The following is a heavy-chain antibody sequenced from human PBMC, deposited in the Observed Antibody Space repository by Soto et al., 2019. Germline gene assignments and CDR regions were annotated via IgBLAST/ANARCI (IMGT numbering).Heavy chain of an antibody. CDR1: GYTFTSYG. V-gene: IGHV1-18*01. CDR2: ISAYNGNT. J-gene: IGHJ5*02. Sequence: ASVKVSCKASGYTFTSYGISWVRQAPGQGLAWMGWISAYNGNTNYAQKLQGRVTMTTDTSTSTAYMELRSLRSDDTAVYYCARVRVAIFGVVIMQGWFDPWGQGTLVTVSS. D-gene: IGHD3-3*01. CDR3: ARVRVAIFGVVIMQGWFDP.